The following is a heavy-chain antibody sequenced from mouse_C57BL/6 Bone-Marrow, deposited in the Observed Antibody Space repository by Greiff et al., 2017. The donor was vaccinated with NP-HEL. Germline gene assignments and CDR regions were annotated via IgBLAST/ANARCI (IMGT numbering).Heavy chain of an antibody. J-gene: IGHJ2*01. CDR2: IYPGDGDT. D-gene: IGHD2-10*01. CDR3: ATPYRGDY. CDR1: GYAFSSSW. V-gene: IGHV1-82*01. Sequence: QVQLQQSGPELVKPGASVKISCKASGYAFSSSWMNWVKQRPGKGLEWIGRIYPGDGDTNYNGKFKGKATLTADKSSSTAYMQLSSLTSEDSAVYFCATPYRGDYWGQGTTLTVSS.